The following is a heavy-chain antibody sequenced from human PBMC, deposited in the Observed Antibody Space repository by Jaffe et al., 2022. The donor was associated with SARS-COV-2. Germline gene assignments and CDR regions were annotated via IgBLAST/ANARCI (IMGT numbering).Heavy chain of an antibody. CDR1: GFIFSSHS. CDR3: ARDLSTVTRVFDY. D-gene: IGHD4-17*01. CDR2: ISPTSNT. Sequence: EVQLVESGGGLVQPGGSLRLSCAASGFIFSSHSMSWVRQAPGKGLECISFISPTSNTYYADSVKGRFTISRDNAKNSLYLQMDSLTAEDTAVYYCARDLSTVTRVFDYWGQGTLVTVSS. J-gene: IGHJ4*02. V-gene: IGHV3-48*01.